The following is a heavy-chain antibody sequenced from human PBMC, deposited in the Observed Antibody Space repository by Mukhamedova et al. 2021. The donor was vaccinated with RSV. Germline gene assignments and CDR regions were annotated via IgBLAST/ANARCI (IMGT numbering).Heavy chain of an antibody. V-gene: IGHV3-7*03. D-gene: IGHD2-21*02. CDR2: IKQDGSEK. J-gene: IGHJ4*02. CDR3: ARSICGGDCYYHY. Sequence: GLEWVANIKQDGSEKYYVDSVKGRFTISRDNAKNSLYLQMNSLRAEDTAVYYCARSICGGDCYYHYWGQGTLVTVSS.